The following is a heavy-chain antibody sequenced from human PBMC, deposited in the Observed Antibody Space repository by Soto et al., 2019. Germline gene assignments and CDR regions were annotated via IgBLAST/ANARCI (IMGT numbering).Heavy chain of an antibody. J-gene: IGHJ4*02. CDR3: AREYANSPEAFDF. V-gene: IGHV4-61*01. Sequence: ETLSLTCTVSGGSVNSDSHNWSCIRQPPGKGLEWIGYIYYTGSTNYNPSLKSRVTISLDTSRNQFSLKLSPVTAADTAVFYCAREYANSPEAFDFWGQGALVTVSS. CDR1: GGSVNSDSHN. D-gene: IGHD2-2*01. CDR2: IYYTGST.